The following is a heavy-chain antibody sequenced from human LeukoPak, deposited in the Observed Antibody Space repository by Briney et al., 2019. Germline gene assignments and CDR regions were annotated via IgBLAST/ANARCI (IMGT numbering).Heavy chain of an antibody. D-gene: IGHD2-2*02. CDR2: ISSSGKTI. V-gene: IGHV3-48*03. Sequence: GGSLRLSCAASGFTFSSYEMNWVRQAPGKGLEWVSYISSSGKTIYYADSVKGRFTISRDNAKNSMYLEMNSLRAEDTALYYCARFYPICSSSSCYTPWGQGTRVTVSS. CDR3: ARFYPICSSSSCYTP. CDR1: GFTFSSYE. J-gene: IGHJ5*02.